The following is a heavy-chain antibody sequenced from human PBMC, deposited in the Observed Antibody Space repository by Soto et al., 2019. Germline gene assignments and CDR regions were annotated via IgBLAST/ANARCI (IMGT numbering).Heavy chain of an antibody. CDR2: IYYSGST. CDR1: GGSXSSSSYY. J-gene: IGHJ6*04. D-gene: IGHD3-3*01. V-gene: IGHV4-39*01. CDR3: ARGASIFGGLEMDV. Sequence: SETLSLTCTVSGGSXSSSSYYWGWIRQPPGKGLEWIGSIYYSGSTYYNPSLKSRVTISVDTSKNQFSLKLSSVTAADTAVYYCARGASIFGGLEMDVWGKGTTVTVSS.